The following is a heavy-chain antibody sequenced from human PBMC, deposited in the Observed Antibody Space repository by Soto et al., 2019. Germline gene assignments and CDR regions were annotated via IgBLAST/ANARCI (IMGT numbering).Heavy chain of an antibody. CDR1: GFTFSSYA. J-gene: IGHJ6*02. CDR2: ISGSGGST. CDR3: ARGGTGPNYDILTGYYAGTYYYYGMDV. V-gene: IGHV3-23*01. D-gene: IGHD3-9*01. Sequence: GGSLRLSCAASGFTFSSYAMSWVRQAPGKGLEWVSAISGSGGSTYYADSVKGRFTISRDNAKNTLYLQMNSLRAEDTAVYYCARGGTGPNYDILTGYYAGTYYYYGMDVWGQGTTVTVSS.